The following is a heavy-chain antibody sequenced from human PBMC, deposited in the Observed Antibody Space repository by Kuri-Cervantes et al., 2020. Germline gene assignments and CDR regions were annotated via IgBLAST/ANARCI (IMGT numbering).Heavy chain of an antibody. J-gene: IGHJ4*02. CDR3: ARGYSGYSIKY. Sequence: SETLSLTCAVSGDSIISGNWLIWVRQSPGKGLEWIGEIHHSGSTYYNPSLKSRVTISVDTSKNQFSLKLSSVTAADTAVYYCARGYSGYSIKYWGQGTLVTVSS. V-gene: IGHV4-55*08. CDR1: GDSIISGNW. D-gene: IGHD5-12*01. CDR2: IHHSGST.